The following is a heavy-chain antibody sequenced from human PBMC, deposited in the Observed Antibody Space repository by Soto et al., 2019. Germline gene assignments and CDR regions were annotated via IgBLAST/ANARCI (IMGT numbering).Heavy chain of an antibody. J-gene: IGHJ4*02. D-gene: IGHD6-13*01. CDR3: AKDQGSSWYEIDY. V-gene: IGHV3-23*01. CDR1: GSTFSNYA. Sequence: EVQLLESGGGLVHPGGSLSLPCEASGSTFSNYAVTWVRQAQGKGLEWVSTISGSGGSTYYADSVKGRFTISRDNSKNTLYLQMNSLRAEDTAVYYCAKDQGSSWYEIDYWGQGTLVTVSS. CDR2: ISGSGGST.